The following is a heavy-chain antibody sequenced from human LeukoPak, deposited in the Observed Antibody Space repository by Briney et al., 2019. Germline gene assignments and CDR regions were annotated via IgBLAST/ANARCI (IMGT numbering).Heavy chain of an antibody. D-gene: IGHD2-2*01. Sequence: PSETLSLTCTVSGGSISSYYWSWIRQPPGKGLEWIGYIYYSGSTNYNPSLKSRVTISVDTSKNQFSLKLSSVTAADTAVYYCALGNIVVVPAGGYYFDYWGQGTLVTVSS. V-gene: IGHV4-59*08. CDR3: ALGNIVVVPAGGYYFDY. CDR2: IYYSGST. CDR1: GGSISSYY. J-gene: IGHJ4*02.